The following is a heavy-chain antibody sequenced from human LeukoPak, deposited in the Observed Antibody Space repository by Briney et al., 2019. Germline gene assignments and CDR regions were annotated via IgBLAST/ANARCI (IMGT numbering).Heavy chain of an antibody. CDR1: GFTFDDYA. CDR3: AKSRSVVATKEIDY. V-gene: IGHV3-43D*04. D-gene: IGHD5-12*01. J-gene: IGHJ4*02. Sequence: PGRSMRLSCAASGFTFDDYAMHWVREAPGKGLEWVSLISWVGGSTYYADSVKGRFTISRDNSKNSLYLQMNSLRAEDTAFYYCAKSRSVVATKEIDYWGKGTLVTVST. CDR2: ISWVGGST.